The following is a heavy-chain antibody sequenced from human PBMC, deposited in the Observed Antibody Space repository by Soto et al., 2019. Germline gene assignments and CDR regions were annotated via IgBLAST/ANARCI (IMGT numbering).Heavy chain of an antibody. D-gene: IGHD5-18*01. CDR3: AKVGAAMVTNYYYGMDV. Sequence: PGGSLRLSCAASGFTFSSYAMSWVRQAPGKGLEWVSAISGSGGSTYYADSVKGRFTISRDNSKNTLYLQMNSLRAEDTAVYYCAKVGAAMVTNYYYGMDVWGQGTTVTVSS. CDR2: ISGSGGST. V-gene: IGHV3-23*01. J-gene: IGHJ6*02. CDR1: GFTFSSYA.